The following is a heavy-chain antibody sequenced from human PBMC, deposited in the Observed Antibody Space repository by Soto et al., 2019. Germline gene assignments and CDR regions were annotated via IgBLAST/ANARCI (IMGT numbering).Heavy chain of an antibody. J-gene: IGHJ4*02. D-gene: IGHD3-16*02. CDR2: ISGSGGST. V-gene: IGHV3-23*01. CDR1: GFTFSSYA. CDR3: AKSYSSTTRYFDY. Sequence: EVQLLESGGGLVQPGGSLRLSCAASGFTFSSYAMSWVRQAPGKGLEWVSAISGSGGSTYYADSVKGRFTISRDNSKNTLYLKMNSLRAEDTAVYYCAKSYSSTTRYFDYWGQGTLVTVSS.